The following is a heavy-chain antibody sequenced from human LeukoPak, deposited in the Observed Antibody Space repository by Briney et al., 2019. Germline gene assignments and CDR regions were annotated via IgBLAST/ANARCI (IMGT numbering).Heavy chain of an antibody. D-gene: IGHD3-3*01. J-gene: IGHJ5*02. CDR1: GGSISSYY. CDR3: ARYPYYDFWSGYYHNWFDP. Sequence: SETLSLTCTVSGGSISSYYWSWIRQPPGKGLEWMGYIYYIGSTNNNPSLKSRVTIPVDTPKNQFYLKLSSVTAADTAVYYCARYPYYDFWSGYYHNWFDPWGQGTLVTVSS. CDR2: IYYIGST. V-gene: IGHV4-59*01.